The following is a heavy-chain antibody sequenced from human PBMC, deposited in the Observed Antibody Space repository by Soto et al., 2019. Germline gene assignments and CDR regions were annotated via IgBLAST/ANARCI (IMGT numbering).Heavy chain of an antibody. V-gene: IGHV1-24*01. CDR3: ATDILGGYYDSSGYYDWFDS. D-gene: IGHD3-22*01. CDR1: GYTLTELS. CDR2: FDPEDGET. J-gene: IGHJ5*01. Sequence: ASVKVSCKVSGYTLTELSMHWVRQAPGKGLEWMGGFDPEDGETIYAQKFQGRVTMTEDTSTDTAYMELSSLRSEDTAVYYCATDILGGYYDSSGYYDWFDSWGQGTLVTVSS.